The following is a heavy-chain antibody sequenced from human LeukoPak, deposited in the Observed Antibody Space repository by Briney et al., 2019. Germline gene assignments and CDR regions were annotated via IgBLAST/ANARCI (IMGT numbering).Heavy chain of an antibody. CDR2: ISAYSGGT. Sequence: ASVKVSCKASGYTFTSYGISWVRQAPGQGLEWMGWISAYSGGTNYAQKFQGRVTMTRDTSISTAYMELSRLRSDDTAVYYCARDKIFGVVYLDYWGQGTLVTVSS. CDR3: ARDKIFGVVYLDY. CDR1: GYTFTSYG. V-gene: IGHV1-2*02. J-gene: IGHJ4*02. D-gene: IGHD3-3*01.